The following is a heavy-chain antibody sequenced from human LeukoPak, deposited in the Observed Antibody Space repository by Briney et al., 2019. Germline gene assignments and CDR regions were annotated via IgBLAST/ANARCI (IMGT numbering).Heavy chain of an antibody. D-gene: IGHD3-10*01. CDR1: AFTFSNAW. Sequence: GGSLRLSCAASAFTFSNAWMSWVRQAPGKGLEWVGRIRSKTEDGTTDYAAPVNGRYNISRDDSNHTLYLQMNSLQTEDTAVYYCTTDPGITMVRGVWGYYSYMDVWGKGTTVTVSS. V-gene: IGHV3-15*01. CDR2: IRSKTEDGTT. CDR3: TTDPGITMVRGVWGYYSYMDV. J-gene: IGHJ6*03.